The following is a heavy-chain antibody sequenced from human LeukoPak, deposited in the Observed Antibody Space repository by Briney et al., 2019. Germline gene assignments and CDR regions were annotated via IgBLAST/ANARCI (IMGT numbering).Heavy chain of an antibody. D-gene: IGHD1-26*01. CDR3: ARDNSVGDNAWWFDP. V-gene: IGHV1-46*01. J-gene: IGHJ5*02. Sequence: ASVRVSSKHSGYTLTAYYMHGVRHAPGQGVERMGLIKLTGGSTGCAQKFQGRVTMTRDMSTSTDYMELSSLRSENTAIYYCARDNSVGDNAWWFDPWGQGTLVTVSS. CDR2: IKLTGGST. CDR1: GYTLTAYY.